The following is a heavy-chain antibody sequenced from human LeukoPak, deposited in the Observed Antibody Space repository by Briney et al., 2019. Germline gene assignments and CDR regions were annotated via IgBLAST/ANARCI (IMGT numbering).Heavy chain of an antibody. CDR1: GFTFDDYG. J-gene: IGHJ5*02. CDR3: ARHFSTERVGYNWFDP. D-gene: IGHD3-3*02. Sequence: GGSLRLSCAASGFTFDDYGMSWVRHAPGKGLGWVSGINWNGGSTGYADSVKGRFTISRDNAKNSLYLQMNSLRAEGTALYYCARHFSTERVGYNWFDPWGQGTLVTVSS. V-gene: IGHV3-20*04. CDR2: INWNGGST.